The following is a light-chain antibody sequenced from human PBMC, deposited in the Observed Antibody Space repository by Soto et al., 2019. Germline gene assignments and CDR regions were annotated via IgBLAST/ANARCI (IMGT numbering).Light chain of an antibody. CDR2: GAS. V-gene: IGKV3-20*01. CDR1: QSVSSSY. J-gene: IGKJ1*01. CDR3: QQYGSSPWT. Sequence: EIVLTQSPGTLSLSPGERATLSCRASQSVSSSYLAWYQQKPGQAPRLLIYGASSRATGIPARFSGSGSGTDFTLTIRRLEPEDVAVYYCQQYGSSPWTFGQGTKVEIK.